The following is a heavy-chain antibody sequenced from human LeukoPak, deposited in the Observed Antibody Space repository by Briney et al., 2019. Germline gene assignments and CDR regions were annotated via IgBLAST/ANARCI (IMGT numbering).Heavy chain of an antibody. D-gene: IGHD5-18*01. CDR2: ISISCSTI. CDR3: ARELHPLDD. Sequence: GGSLRLSFAASGFTFRGYYMSGLGQAPGKALDGVSYISISCSTIYYADSVKDRITISRDNPKNSLYLQMDSLRAEDTAVYYCARELHPLDDWGQGTLVTVSS. J-gene: IGHJ4*02. V-gene: IGHV3-11*01. CDR1: GFTFRGYY.